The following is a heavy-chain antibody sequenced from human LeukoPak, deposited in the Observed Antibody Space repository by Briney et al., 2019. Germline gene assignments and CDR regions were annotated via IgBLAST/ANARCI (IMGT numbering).Heavy chain of an antibody. CDR2: ISSDGGTT. CDR1: GFTFSSSW. D-gene: IGHD4-11*01. CDR3: ARDHSPGWFDP. J-gene: IGHJ5*02. Sequence: GGSLRLSCAASGFTFSSSWMHWVRQAPGKGLVWASRISSDGGTTAYADSVKGRFTISRDNAKNALYLQMNSLRAEDTAVYYCARDHSPGWFDPWGQGTLVTVSS. V-gene: IGHV3-74*01.